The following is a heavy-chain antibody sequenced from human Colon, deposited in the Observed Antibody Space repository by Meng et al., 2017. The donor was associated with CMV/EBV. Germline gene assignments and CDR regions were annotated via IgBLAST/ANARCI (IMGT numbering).Heavy chain of an antibody. CDR3: ARGGVSGYSSDWRPPNIDY. CDR1: GFTFSNYW. D-gene: IGHD6-19*01. V-gene: IGHV3-7*01. J-gene: IGHJ4*02. CDR2: IKQNGRET. Sequence: GESLKISCAASGFTFSNYWMTWVRQAPGKGLEWVANIKQNGRETSYVDSVKGRFTIARDDAKNSLYLQMDSLRPEDTAVYYCARGGVSGYSSDWRPPNIDYWGQGTLVTVSS.